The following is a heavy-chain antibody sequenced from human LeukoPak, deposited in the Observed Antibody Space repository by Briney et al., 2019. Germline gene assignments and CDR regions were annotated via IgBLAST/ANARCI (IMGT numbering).Heavy chain of an antibody. CDR2: ISASNGNT. CDR1: GYTFTRYV. D-gene: IGHD1-7*01. CDR3: ARDHSNWNYAPDF. Sequence: ASVRVSCKASGYTFTRYVISWVGQAPGQGGQGLGWISASNGNTNYSQKFRDRIIMSTDTTTGTAYLDDRSLTSDDTTVFYCARDHSNWNYAPDFWGQGTLVIVSS. V-gene: IGHV1-18*01. J-gene: IGHJ4*02.